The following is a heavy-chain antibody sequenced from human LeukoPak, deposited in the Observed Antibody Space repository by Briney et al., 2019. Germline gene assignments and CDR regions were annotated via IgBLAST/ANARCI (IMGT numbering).Heavy chain of an antibody. CDR3: ARGKGGIIDY. CDR2: IYHSGST. Sequence: KTSETLSLTCTVSGGSISSYYWRWIRQPPGKGLEWIGYIYHSGSTYYNPSLKSRVTISVDRSKNQFSLKLSSVTAADTAVYYCARGKGGIIDYWGQGTLVTVSS. D-gene: IGHD1-26*01. V-gene: IGHV4-59*12. J-gene: IGHJ4*02. CDR1: GGSISSYY.